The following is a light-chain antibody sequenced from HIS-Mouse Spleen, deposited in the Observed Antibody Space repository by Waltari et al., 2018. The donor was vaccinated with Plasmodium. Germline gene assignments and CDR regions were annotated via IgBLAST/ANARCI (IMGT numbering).Light chain of an antibody. Sequence: SYELTQPPSVSVSPGQTARITCHGDALTKKYQYWYQQKSGQAPVLVIYEESKRPSGIPERVSGASSGTMATLTISGAQVEDEADYYCYSTDSSGNHRVFGGGTKLTVL. J-gene: IGLJ3*02. CDR1: ALTKKY. CDR2: EES. CDR3: YSTDSSGNHRV. V-gene: IGLV3-10*01.